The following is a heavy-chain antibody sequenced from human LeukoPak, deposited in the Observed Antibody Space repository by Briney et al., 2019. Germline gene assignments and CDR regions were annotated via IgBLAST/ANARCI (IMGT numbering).Heavy chain of an antibody. CDR3: GRRVSRGWTDY. CDR2: INPKSGST. V-gene: IGHV1-2*02. J-gene: IGHJ4*02. D-gene: IGHD3-10*01. CDR1: GYTVTDYY. Sequence: ASVKVSCKISGYTVTDYYLHWVRQAPGQGLEWMGWINPKSGSTHYAQKFQGRVIVTTDTSLNTAYLELPSLRSDDTAIYFCGRRVSRGWTDYWGQGTLVTASS.